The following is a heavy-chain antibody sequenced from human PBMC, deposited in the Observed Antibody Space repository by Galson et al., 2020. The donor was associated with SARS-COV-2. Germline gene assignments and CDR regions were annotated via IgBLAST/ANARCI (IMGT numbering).Heavy chain of an antibody. CDR2: INTNTGNP. CDR1: GYTFTSYA. V-gene: IGHV7-4-1*02. J-gene: IGHJ5*02. CDR3: ARDQNSYCSSTSCYFRWFDP. D-gene: IGHD2-2*01. Sequence: ASVKVSCKASGYTFTSYAMNWVRQAPGQGLEWMGWINTNTGNPTYAQGFTGRFVFSLDTSVSTAYLQISSLKAEDTAVYYCARDQNSYCSSTSCYFRWFDPWGQGTLVTVSS.